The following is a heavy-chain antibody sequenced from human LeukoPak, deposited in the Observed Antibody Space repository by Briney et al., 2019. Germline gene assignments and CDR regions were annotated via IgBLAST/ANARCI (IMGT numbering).Heavy chain of an antibody. CDR1: GFTFSGSA. CDR2: IDKKDKGYATAT. V-gene: IGHV3-73*01. CDR3: TRDSGTYNWFDP. D-gene: IGHD1-26*01. Sequence: GGSLKLSCAASGFTFSGSAIHWVRQSSGKGLEWVGQIDKKDKGYATATAYAASVKGRFTISRDDSINTAYLQMKSLKTEDTALYYSTRDSGTYNWFDPWGQGTLVTVSS. J-gene: IGHJ5*02.